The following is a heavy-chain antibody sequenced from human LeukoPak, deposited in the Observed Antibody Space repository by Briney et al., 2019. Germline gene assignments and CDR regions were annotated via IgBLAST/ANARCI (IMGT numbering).Heavy chain of an antibody. CDR3: TRDSGRSSWYYDY. CDR1: GFTFSNAW. V-gene: IGHV3-15*01. CDR2: IKSKTDGGTT. Sequence: PGGSLRLSCAAFGFTFSNAWMSWVRQAPGKGLEWVGRIKSKTDGGTTDYAAPVKGRFTISRDDSKNTLYLQMNSLKTEDTAVYYCTRDSGRSSWYYDYWGQGTLVTVSS. J-gene: IGHJ4*02. D-gene: IGHD6-13*01.